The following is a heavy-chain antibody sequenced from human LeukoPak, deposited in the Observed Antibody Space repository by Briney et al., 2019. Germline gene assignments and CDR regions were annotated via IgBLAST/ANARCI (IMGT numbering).Heavy chain of an antibody. CDR3: ARDPYDFWTDRDY. J-gene: IGHJ4*02. V-gene: IGHV4-30-2*01. Sequence: SQTLSLTCTVSGGSISSGGYYWSWLRQPPGKGLEWIGYIYHSGSTYYNPSLKSRVTISVDRSKNQFSLKLSSVTAADTAVYYCARDPYDFWTDRDYWGQGTLVTVSS. D-gene: IGHD3-3*01. CDR2: IYHSGST. CDR1: GGSISSGGYY.